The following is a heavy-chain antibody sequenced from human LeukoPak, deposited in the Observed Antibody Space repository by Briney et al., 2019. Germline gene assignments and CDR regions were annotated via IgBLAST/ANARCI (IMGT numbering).Heavy chain of an antibody. D-gene: IGHD2/OR15-2a*01. J-gene: IGHJ4*02. V-gene: IGHV3-23*01. CDR1: GFTFSTFA. CDR2: IFPSGGEI. CDR3: ATYRQVLLPFES. Sequence: GGSLRLSCEASGFTFSTFAMIWVRQPPGKGLEWVSSIFPSGGEIHYAGSVRGRFTISRDNSKSTLSLQMNSLRAEDTAIYYCATYRQVLLPFESWGQGTLVTVSS.